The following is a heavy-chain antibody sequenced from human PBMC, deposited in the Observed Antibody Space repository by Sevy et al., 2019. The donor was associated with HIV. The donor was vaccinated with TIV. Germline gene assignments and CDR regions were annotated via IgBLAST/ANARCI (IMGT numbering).Heavy chain of an antibody. D-gene: IGHD6-19*01. Sequence: GGSLRLSCAGSGFTFSSYGMHWVRQAPGKGLEWVAVISYDGSNKYYADSVKGRFTISRDNSKNTLYLQMNSLRAEDTAVYYCAKDVVAVAGTSYYYYGMDVWGQGTTVTVSS. CDR3: AKDVVAVAGTSYYYYGMDV. CDR1: GFTFSSYG. CDR2: ISYDGSNK. V-gene: IGHV3-30*18. J-gene: IGHJ6*02.